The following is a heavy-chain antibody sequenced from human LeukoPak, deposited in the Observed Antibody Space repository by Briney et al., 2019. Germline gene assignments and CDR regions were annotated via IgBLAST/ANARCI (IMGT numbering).Heavy chain of an antibody. V-gene: IGHV4-4*02. J-gene: IGHJ5*02. D-gene: IGHD1-26*01. CDR1: GGSISSSNW. Sequence: PSGTLSLTCAVSGGSISSSNWWSWVRQPPGKGLEWIGEIYHSGSTNYNPSLKSRVTISVDKSKNQFSLRLNSVTAADTAVYFCARLRLSGGSFSVGWFDPWGQGIQVTVSS. CDR2: IYHSGST. CDR3: ARLRLSGGSFSVGWFDP.